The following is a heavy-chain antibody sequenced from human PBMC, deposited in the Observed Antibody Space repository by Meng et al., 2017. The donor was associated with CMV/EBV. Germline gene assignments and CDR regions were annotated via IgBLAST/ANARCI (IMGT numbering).Heavy chain of an antibody. V-gene: IGHV4-4*07. J-gene: IGHJ5*02. CDR2: IYTSGST. CDR1: SGSDCSYY. Sequence: QGELSESRPVQVKPAVTRSRACAVSSGSDCSYYLSCIRRRAGKGLEGIGRIYTSGSTNYNPSLKSRVTMSVDTSKNQFSLKMSSVTAADTAVYYCARDLMNCSNTSCANWFDPWGQGTLVTVSS. D-gene: IGHD2-2*01. CDR3: ARDLMNCSNTSCANWFDP.